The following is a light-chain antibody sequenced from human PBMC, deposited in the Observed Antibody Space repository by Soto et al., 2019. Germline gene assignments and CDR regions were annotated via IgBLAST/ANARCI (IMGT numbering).Light chain of an antibody. J-gene: IGKJ2*01. V-gene: IGKV1-5*01. Sequence: DIQMTQSPSTLSASVGDRVTITCRASQSISSWLAWYQQKPGKAPKLLIYDASSLESGVPSRFSGSGSGTEFPLPISHLQPDDFATYYCQQYNSYSYTFGQGTKLEIK. CDR2: DAS. CDR3: QQYNSYSYT. CDR1: QSISSW.